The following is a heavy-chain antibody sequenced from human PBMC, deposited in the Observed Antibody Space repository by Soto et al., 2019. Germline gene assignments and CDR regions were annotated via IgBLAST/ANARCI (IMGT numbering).Heavy chain of an antibody. CDR2: IYPGDSDT. CDR3: ARQGITGEGTMIVVVTPHDAFDI. Sequence: GESLKISCKGSGYSFTSYWIGWVRQMPGKGLEWMGIIYPGDSDTRYSPSFQGQVTISADKSISTAYLQWSSLKASDTAMYYCARQGITGEGTMIVVVTPHDAFDIWDQGTMVTVSS. D-gene: IGHD3-22*01. J-gene: IGHJ3*02. CDR1: GYSFTSYW. V-gene: IGHV5-51*01.